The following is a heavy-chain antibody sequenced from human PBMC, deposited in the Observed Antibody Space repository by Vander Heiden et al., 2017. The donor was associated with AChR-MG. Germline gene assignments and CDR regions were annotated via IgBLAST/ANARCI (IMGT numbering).Heavy chain of an antibody. CDR3: ARSERPGYDFWSGYFASMGYYYGMDV. Sequence: QVQLVQPGAEVKKPGASVKVSCKASGYTFTSYDINWVRQAPGQGLEWMGWMNPNSGNTGYAKKFQGRVTMTRNTSISTAYMELSSLRSEDTAVYYCARSERPGYDFWSGYFASMGYYYGMDVWGQGTTVTVSS. J-gene: IGHJ6*02. V-gene: IGHV1-8*01. CDR1: GYTFTSYD. D-gene: IGHD3-3*01. CDR2: MNPNSGNT.